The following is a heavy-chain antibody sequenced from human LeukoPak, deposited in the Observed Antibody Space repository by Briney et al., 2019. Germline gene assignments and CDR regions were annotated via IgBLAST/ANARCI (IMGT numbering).Heavy chain of an antibody. J-gene: IGHJ3*02. CDR1: GYTFGNYE. CDR3: ASGSGSYFLEAFDI. CDR2: MNPNNGNT. Sequence: GASVKVSCKASGYTFGNYEINWVRQATGQGLEWMGWMNPNNGNTDYAQKFQGRVTITRDTSITTAYMELSGLRSEDTAVYYCASGSGSYFLEAFDIWGQGTMVTVSS. D-gene: IGHD1-26*01. V-gene: IGHV1-8*03.